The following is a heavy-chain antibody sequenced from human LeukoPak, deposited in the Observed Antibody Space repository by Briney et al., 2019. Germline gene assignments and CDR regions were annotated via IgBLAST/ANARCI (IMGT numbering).Heavy chain of an antibody. CDR2: TRGKTEGGTT. Sequence: PGGSLRLSSAASGFTFSNAWMSWVRQAPGKGREWVGRTRGKTEGGTTDYAARVNGRFTISRDDSKNTLYLQINSLKTEDTAVYYCTTDGSGWYMVNYNWFDPWGQGTLVTVSS. V-gene: IGHV3-15*01. D-gene: IGHD6-19*01. CDR3: TTDGSGWYMVNYNWFDP. CDR1: GFTFSNAW. J-gene: IGHJ5*02.